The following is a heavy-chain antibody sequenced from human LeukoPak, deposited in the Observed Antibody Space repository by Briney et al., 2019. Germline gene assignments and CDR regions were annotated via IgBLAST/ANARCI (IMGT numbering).Heavy chain of an antibody. CDR2: IYSGGST. CDR1: GFTVSSNY. Sequence: SGGSLRLSCAASGFTVSSNYMSWVRQAPGKGLEWVPVIYSGGSTYYADSVKGRFTISRDNSKNTLYLQMNSLRAEDTAVYYCARVKRGAFDIWGQGTMVTVSS. V-gene: IGHV3-66*02. CDR3: ARVKRGAFDI. D-gene: IGHD3-10*01. J-gene: IGHJ3*02.